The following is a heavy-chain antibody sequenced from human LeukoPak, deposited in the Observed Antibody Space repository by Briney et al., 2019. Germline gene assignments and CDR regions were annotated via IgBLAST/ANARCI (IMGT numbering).Heavy chain of an antibody. D-gene: IGHD6-6*01. V-gene: IGHV3-23*01. CDR3: AKVIAARRAPLGPPYGMDV. CDR1: GFTFSNAW. CDR2: ISGSGGST. Sequence: GGSLRLSCAASGFTFSNAWMSWVRQAPGKGLEWVSAISGSGGSTYYADSVKGRFTISRDNSKNTLYLQMNSLRAEDTAVYYCAKVIAARRAPLGPPYGMDVWGQGTTVTVSS. J-gene: IGHJ6*02.